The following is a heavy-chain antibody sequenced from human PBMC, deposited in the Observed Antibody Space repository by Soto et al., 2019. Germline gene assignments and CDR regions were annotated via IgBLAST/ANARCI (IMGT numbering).Heavy chain of an antibody. D-gene: IGHD3-3*01. V-gene: IGHV4-59*03. CDR1: GGSISSYY. Sequence: SETLSLTCTVSGGSISSYYWTWIRQPPGKGLEWIGYIYYSGSTYYNPSLKSRVTMSVDTSKNQFSLRLSSVTAADTAIYYCATRITVFGLLIPPFDPWGQGTQVTVSS. J-gene: IGHJ5*02. CDR3: ATRITVFGLLIPPFDP. CDR2: IYYSGST.